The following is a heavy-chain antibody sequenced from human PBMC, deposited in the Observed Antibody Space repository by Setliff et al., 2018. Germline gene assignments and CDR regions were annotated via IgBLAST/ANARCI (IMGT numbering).Heavy chain of an antibody. Sequence: PSETLSLTCTVSDGSSSSHYWSWIRQPPGKGLEWIGYIHFSGTTNYNPSLKSRVTLSLDTSKNQFSLELSSVTAADTAMYYCARHLGYCSSISCTHSFDIWGQGTMVTVSS. V-gene: IGHV4-59*11. CDR2: IHFSGTT. CDR1: DGSSSSHY. J-gene: IGHJ3*02. CDR3: ARHLGYCSSISCTHSFDI. D-gene: IGHD2-2*01.